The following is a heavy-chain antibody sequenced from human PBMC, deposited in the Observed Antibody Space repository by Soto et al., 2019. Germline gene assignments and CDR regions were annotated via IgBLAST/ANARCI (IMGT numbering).Heavy chain of an antibody. CDR3: ARGVKYYYDSSGYLWDDAFDI. CDR1: GGTFSSYA. J-gene: IGHJ3*02. Sequence: ASVKVSCKASGGTFSSYAISWVRQAPGQGLEWMGGIIPIFGTANYAQKFQGRVTITADESTSTAYMELSSLRSEDTAVYYCARGVKYYYDSSGYLWDDAFDIWGQ. V-gene: IGHV1-69*13. CDR2: IIPIFGTA. D-gene: IGHD3-22*01.